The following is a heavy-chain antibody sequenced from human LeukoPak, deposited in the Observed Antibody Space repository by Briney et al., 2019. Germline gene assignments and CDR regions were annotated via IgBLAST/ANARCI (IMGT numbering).Heavy chain of an antibody. CDR3: ARVGRIAVAGSFGAFDI. Sequence: GASVKVSCKASGYTFTSYAMHWVRQARGQRLEWMGWIDAGNGNTKYSQTFQGRVTITRDTSASTAYMELSSLRSEDTAVYYCARVGRIAVAGSFGAFDIWGQGTMVTVSS. V-gene: IGHV1-3*01. CDR2: IDAGNGNT. J-gene: IGHJ3*02. CDR1: GYTFTSYA. D-gene: IGHD6-19*01.